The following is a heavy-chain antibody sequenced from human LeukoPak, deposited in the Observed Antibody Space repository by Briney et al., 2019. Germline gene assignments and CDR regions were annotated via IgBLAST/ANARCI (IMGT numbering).Heavy chain of an antibody. V-gene: IGHV3-7*03. J-gene: IGHJ4*02. CDR3: ARDQYDTWSRRGNFDS. D-gene: IGHD3/OR15-3a*01. CDR1: GFTFGKYW. CDR2: IKLDGSEK. Sequence: GSLRLSCVASGFTFGKYWMSWVRQAPGKGLEWVANIKLDGSEKNYVDSVKGRFTISRDNTKNSLHLQMNSLRAEDTAVFYCARDQYDTWSRRGNFDSWGQGTLVIVSS.